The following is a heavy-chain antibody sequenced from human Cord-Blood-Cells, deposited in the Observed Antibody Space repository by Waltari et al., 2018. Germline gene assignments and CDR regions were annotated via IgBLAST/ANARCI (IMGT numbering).Heavy chain of an antibody. CDR3: ARGHHKSPVKVHGYFDL. J-gene: IGHJ2*01. CDR2: INHSGST. CDR1: GGSFSGYY. D-gene: IGHD3-10*01. Sequence: QVQLQQWGAGLLKPSETLSLTCAVYGGSFSGYYWSWIRQPPGKGLEWIGEINHSGSTNYNPSLKSRVTISVDTSKNQFSLKLSSVTAADTAVYYCARGHHKSPVKVHGYFDLWGRGTLVTVSS. V-gene: IGHV4-34*01.